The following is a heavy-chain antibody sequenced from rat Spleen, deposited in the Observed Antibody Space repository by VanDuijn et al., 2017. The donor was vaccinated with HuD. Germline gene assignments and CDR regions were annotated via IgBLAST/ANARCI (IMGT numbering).Heavy chain of an antibody. Sequence: QVRLKESGPGLVQPAQTLSLTCTVAGFSLTSFNVHWVRQPPGKGLEWMGGIRDNGSTYYNSVLKSRLSISRDTSKSQVFLKMNSLQTEDTAMYFCARSGEQLWGQGVMVTVSS. CDR2: IRDNGST. CDR1: GFSLTSFN. V-gene: IGHV2-41*01. J-gene: IGHJ2*01. CDR3: ARSGEQL. D-gene: IGHD1-2*01.